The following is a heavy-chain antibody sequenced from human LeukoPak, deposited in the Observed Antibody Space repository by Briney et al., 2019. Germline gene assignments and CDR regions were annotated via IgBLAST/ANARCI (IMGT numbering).Heavy chain of an antibody. CDR3: ARATPVGIAAAGTPPKFDI. V-gene: IGHV1-18*01. J-gene: IGHJ3*02. Sequence: ASVKVSCKASGYTFTSYGISWARQAPGQGLEWMGWISAYNGNTNYAQKLQGRVTMTTDTSTSTAYMELRSLRSDDTAVYYCARATPVGIAAAGTPPKFDIWGQGTMVTVSS. CDR1: GYTFTSYG. CDR2: ISAYNGNT. D-gene: IGHD6-13*01.